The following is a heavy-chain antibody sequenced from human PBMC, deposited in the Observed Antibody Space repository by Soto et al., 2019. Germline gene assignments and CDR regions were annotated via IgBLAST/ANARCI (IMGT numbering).Heavy chain of an antibody. J-gene: IGHJ3*01. CDR1: GFTFNYYW. V-gene: IGHV3-74*01. D-gene: IGHD2-15*01. Sequence: EVQLVESEGGLVQRGGSLRLSCAASGFTFNYYWMHWVRQAPGQGLVWVSHIHSDGSTTTYADSVKGRFTISRDNAKNTLYLKMNSMRAEDTAVYFCVRSDKGGFDLWGQGTTVTVSS. CDR2: IHSDGSTT. CDR3: VRSDKGGFDL.